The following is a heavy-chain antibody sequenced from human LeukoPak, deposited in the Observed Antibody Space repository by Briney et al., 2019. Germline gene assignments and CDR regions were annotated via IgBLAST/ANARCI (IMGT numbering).Heavy chain of an antibody. Sequence: SETLSLTCTVSGGSISSYYWSWLRQPPGKGLEWIGYIYYSGTTNYNPSLKSRVTISVNTSKNQFSLKLSSVTAADTAVYYCATREPREYYFHYWGQGTLVTVSS. J-gene: IGHJ4*02. CDR1: GGSISSYY. CDR3: ATREPREYYFHY. V-gene: IGHV4-59*03. CDR2: IYYSGTT.